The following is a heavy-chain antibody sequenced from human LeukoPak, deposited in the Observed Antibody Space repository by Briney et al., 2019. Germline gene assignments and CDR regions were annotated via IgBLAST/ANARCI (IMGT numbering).Heavy chain of an antibody. Sequence: GGSLRLSCAASGFTFSNSWMHWVRQAPGKGPVWVSRINSDGSTISYADSVKGRFTISRDNAKNTLYVQMNSLRAEDTAVYYCARSRYSGSYVDYWGQGTLVTVSS. D-gene: IGHD1-26*01. CDR2: INSDGSTI. CDR3: ARSRYSGSYVDY. CDR1: GFTFSNSW. V-gene: IGHV3-74*01. J-gene: IGHJ4*02.